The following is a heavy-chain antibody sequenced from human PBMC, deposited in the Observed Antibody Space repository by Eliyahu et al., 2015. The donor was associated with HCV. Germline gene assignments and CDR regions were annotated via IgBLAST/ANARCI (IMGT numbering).Heavy chain of an antibody. Sequence: QVQLVESGGGVVQPGRSLRLSCXASGFTFSSYGMHWVRQAPGKGLEWVAVIWYDGSNKYYADSVKGRFTISRDNSKNTLYLQMNSLRAEDTAVYYCARYYETYFDYWGQGTLVTVSS. D-gene: IGHD3-22*01. J-gene: IGHJ4*02. CDR3: ARYYETYFDY. CDR2: IWYDGSNK. V-gene: IGHV3-33*01. CDR1: GFTFSSYG.